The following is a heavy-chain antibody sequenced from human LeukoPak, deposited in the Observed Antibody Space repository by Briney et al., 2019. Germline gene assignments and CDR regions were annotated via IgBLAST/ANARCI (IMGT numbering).Heavy chain of an antibody. CDR3: ARGRIVVVPWFDP. D-gene: IGHD2-2*01. V-gene: IGHV1-2*02. Sequence: GASVKVSCKASGYTFTGYYMHWVRQAPGQGLEWMGWIHPNSGGTNYAQKFQGRVTMTRDTSISTAYMELSRLRSDDTAVYYCARGRIVVVPWFDPWGQGTLVTVSS. J-gene: IGHJ5*02. CDR1: GYTFTGYY. CDR2: IHPNSGGT.